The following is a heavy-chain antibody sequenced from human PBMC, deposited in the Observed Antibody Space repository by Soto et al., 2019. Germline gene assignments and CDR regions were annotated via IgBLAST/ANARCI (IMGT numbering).Heavy chain of an antibody. D-gene: IGHD4-4*01. CDR3: AAGYDYSNRIDY. V-gene: IGHV1-69*02. Sequence: SVKVSCKASGGTFSSYTISWVRQAPGQGLEWMGRIIPILGIANYAQKFQGRVTITADKSTSTACMELSSLRSEDTAVYCCAAGYDYSNRIDYWGQGTLVTVSS. CDR2: IIPILGIA. J-gene: IGHJ4*02. CDR1: GGTFSSYT.